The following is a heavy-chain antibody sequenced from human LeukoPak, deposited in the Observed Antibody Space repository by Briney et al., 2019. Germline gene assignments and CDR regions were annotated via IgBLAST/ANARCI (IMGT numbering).Heavy chain of an antibody. D-gene: IGHD6-13*01. V-gene: IGHV3-23*01. CDR3: ATQLRIAAAENWFDP. CDR2: ISGSGGST. J-gene: IGHJ5*02. CDR1: GFTFSSYA. Sequence: GGSLRLSCAASGFTFSSYAMSWVRQAPGKGLELVSAISGSGGSTYYADSVKGRLTISRDNSKNTLYLQMNSLRAEDTAVYYCATQLRIAAAENWFDPWGQGTLVTVSS.